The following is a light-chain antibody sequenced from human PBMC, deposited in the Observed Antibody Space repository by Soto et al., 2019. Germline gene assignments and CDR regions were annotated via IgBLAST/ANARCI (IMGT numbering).Light chain of an antibody. V-gene: IGLV2-11*01. CDR2: DVS. Sequence: QSVLTQPRSVSGSPGQSVTISCTGTSSDVGAYNSVSWYQQHPDKAPKVMIYDVSQRPSGVPDRFSGSKSGNTASLTISGLQAEDEADYYCVSYTGTHRPVALGGGTKVTVL. CDR1: SSDVGAYNS. CDR3: VSYTGTHRPVA. J-gene: IGLJ2*01.